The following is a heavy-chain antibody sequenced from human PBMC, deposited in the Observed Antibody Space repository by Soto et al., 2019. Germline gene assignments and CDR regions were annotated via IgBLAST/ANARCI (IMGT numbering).Heavy chain of an antibody. Sequence: PGGSLRLSCAASGFTFSGFGMHWVRQAPGKGLEWVAVIAYDGDKKYYASSVKGRFIISRDNSRSTVHLDMYSLRPEDTAVYYCAKDLDAYARNLGGWFAPWGQGTQVTVSS. CDR2: IAYDGDKK. V-gene: IGHV3-30*18. J-gene: IGHJ5*02. CDR3: AKDLDAYARNLGGWFAP. CDR1: GFTFSGFG. D-gene: IGHD3-16*01.